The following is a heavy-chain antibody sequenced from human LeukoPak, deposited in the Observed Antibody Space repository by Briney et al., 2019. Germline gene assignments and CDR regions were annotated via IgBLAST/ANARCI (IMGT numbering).Heavy chain of an antibody. V-gene: IGHV3-23*01. J-gene: IGHJ4*02. Sequence: GGSLRLSCTASGFTFGDYAMSWVRQAPEKGLDWVSVISGSAHKIRYADSVKGRFTISRDNSENTVYLQMNNLRAEDTALYYCAGRVTGYSSGYVYWGQGTLVTVSS. D-gene: IGHD5-18*01. CDR3: AGRVTGYSSGYVY. CDR1: GFTFGDYA. CDR2: ISGSAHKI.